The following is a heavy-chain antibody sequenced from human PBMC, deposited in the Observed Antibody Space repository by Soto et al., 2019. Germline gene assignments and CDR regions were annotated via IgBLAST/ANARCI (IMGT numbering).Heavy chain of an antibody. Sequence: QVQLVESGGGVVQPGRSLRLSCAASGFTFSSYGMHWVRQAPGKGLEWVAVISYDGSNNYLADSVKGRFTISRDNSKNTLYLQMNSLRAEDTAVYYCAKDRDIVVVVAAFDYWGQGTLVTVSS. CDR3: AKDRDIVVVVAAFDY. CDR2: ISYDGSNN. CDR1: GFTFSSYG. J-gene: IGHJ4*02. D-gene: IGHD2-15*01. V-gene: IGHV3-30*18.